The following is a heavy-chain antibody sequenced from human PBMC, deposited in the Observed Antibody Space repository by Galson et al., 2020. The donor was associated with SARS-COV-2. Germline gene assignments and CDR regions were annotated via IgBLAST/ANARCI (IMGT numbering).Heavy chain of an antibody. Sequence: SQTLSLTCAVYGGSFSGYYWSWIRQPPGKGPEWLGEINHSGSTNYNPSLKSRVTISVDTSKNQFSLKLSSVTAADTAVYYCARGTPSSSWYSQFSYYYYGMDVWGQGTTVTVSS. CDR1: GGSFSGYY. CDR3: ARGTPSSSWYSQFSYYYYGMDV. D-gene: IGHD6-13*01. CDR2: INHSGST. J-gene: IGHJ6*02. V-gene: IGHV4-34*01.